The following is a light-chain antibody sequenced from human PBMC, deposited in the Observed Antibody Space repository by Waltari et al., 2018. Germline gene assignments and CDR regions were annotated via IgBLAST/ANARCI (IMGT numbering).Light chain of an antibody. Sequence: QSALTQPASVSGSPGQSITISCTGTDSDIGFYNYFSWYQQRPGRAPKLIIYNVNARPSGVSNRFSGSKSGNTASLTISGLQAEDEADYHCSSSTSSSTLVFGTGTKVTVL. CDR1: DSDIGFYNY. CDR3: SSSTSSSTLV. V-gene: IGLV2-14*03. J-gene: IGLJ1*01. CDR2: NVN.